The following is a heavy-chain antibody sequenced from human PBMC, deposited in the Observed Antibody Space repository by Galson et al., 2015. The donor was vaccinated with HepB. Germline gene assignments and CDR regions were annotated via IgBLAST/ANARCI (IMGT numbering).Heavy chain of an antibody. Sequence: TLSLTCTVSGGSISSGGYYWSWIRQHPGKGLEWIGYIYYSGSTYYNPSLKSRVTISVDTSKNQFSLKLSSVTAADTAVYYCARDSRFGGFDYWGQGTLVTVSS. J-gene: IGHJ4*02. CDR1: GGSISSGGYY. CDR3: ARDSRFGGFDY. CDR2: IYYSGST. V-gene: IGHV4-31*03. D-gene: IGHD3-10*01.